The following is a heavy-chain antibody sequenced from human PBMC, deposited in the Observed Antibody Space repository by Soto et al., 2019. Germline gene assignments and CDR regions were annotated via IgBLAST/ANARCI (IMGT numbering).Heavy chain of an antibody. V-gene: IGHV3-33*01. D-gene: IGHD2-15*01. J-gene: IGHJ4*02. CDR3: ARVLGYCSGGSCHAHKTTLDY. CDR2: IWYDGSNK. CDR1: GFTFSSYG. Sequence: PGGSLRLSCAASGFTFSSYGMHWVRQAPGKGLEWVAVIWYDGSNKYYADSVKGRFTISRDNSKNTLYLQMNSLRAEDTAVYYCARVLGYCSGGSCHAHKTTLDYWGQGTLVTVSS.